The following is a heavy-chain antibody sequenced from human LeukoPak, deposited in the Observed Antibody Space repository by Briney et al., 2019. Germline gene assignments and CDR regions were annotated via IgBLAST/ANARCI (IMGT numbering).Heavy chain of an antibody. Sequence: ASVKVSCKASGYTFTSYVISWVRQAPGQGLEWMGWISAYNGNTNYAQKLQGRVTMTTDTSTSTAYMELRSLRSDDTAVYYCARSIAAAGANWFDPWGQGTLVTVSS. CDR3: ARSIAAAGANWFDP. J-gene: IGHJ5*02. CDR2: ISAYNGNT. CDR1: GYTFTSYV. V-gene: IGHV1-18*01. D-gene: IGHD6-13*01.